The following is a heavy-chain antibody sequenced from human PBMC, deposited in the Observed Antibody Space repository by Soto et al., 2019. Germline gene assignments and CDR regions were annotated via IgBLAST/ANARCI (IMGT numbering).Heavy chain of an antibody. D-gene: IGHD1-26*01. CDR1: GGSISSSNW. Sequence: PSETLSLTCAVSGGSISSSNWWSRVRLPPGKGLEWIGEIYHSGSTNYNPSLKSRVTISVDTSKNQVPLKLTSVTASDRDLYYCAATPRYWGQGTLVT. CDR2: IYHSGST. J-gene: IGHJ4*02. CDR3: AATPRY. V-gene: IGHV4-4*02.